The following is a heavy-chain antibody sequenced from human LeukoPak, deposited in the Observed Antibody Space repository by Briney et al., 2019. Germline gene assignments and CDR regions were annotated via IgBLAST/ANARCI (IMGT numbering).Heavy chain of an antibody. CDR1: GGSFSGYY. D-gene: IGHD5-18*01. V-gene: IGHV4-34*01. CDR3: ARGLLVDTAMVTIYYYYYYMDV. CDR2: INHSGST. J-gene: IGHJ6*03. Sequence: PSETLSLTCAVYGGSFSGYYWSWIRQPPGKGLEWIGEINHSGSTNYNPSLKSRVTISVDTSKNQFSLKLSSVTAADTAVYYCARGLLVDTAMVTIYYYYYYMDVWGKGTTVTVSS.